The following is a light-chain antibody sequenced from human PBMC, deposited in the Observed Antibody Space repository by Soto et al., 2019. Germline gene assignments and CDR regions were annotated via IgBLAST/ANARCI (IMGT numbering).Light chain of an antibody. Sequence: EIVLTQSPATLSLSPGARATLSCRAGQSVSSYLAWYQQKPGQAPRLLIYDASNRATGITARFSGSGSGTAVTLTISSLEPEDFAVHYWTQRSTWPWTSGQGTKVEIK. V-gene: IGKV3-11*01. J-gene: IGKJ1*01. CDR1: QSVSSY. CDR2: DAS. CDR3: TQRSTWPWT.